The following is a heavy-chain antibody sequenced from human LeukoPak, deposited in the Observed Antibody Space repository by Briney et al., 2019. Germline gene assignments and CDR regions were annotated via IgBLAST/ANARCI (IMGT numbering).Heavy chain of an antibody. CDR3: AKGAYDYIEMGYFDY. D-gene: IGHD5-12*01. V-gene: IGHV3-23*01. J-gene: IGHJ4*02. Sequence: GGSLRLSCAASGFSLSNSAMSWVRQAPGKGLEWVSLIIASSGSTFYADSVKGRLTISRDNSKNTLYLQMNSLRAEDTAVYYCAKGAYDYIEMGYFDYWGQGTLVTVSS. CDR2: IIASSGST. CDR1: GFSLSNSA.